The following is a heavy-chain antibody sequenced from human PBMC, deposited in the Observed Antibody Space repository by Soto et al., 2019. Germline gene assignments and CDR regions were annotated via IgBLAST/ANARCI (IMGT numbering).Heavy chain of an antibody. CDR2: ISYDGSNK. V-gene: IGHV3-30*18. CDR3: AKDLAVLRFLEWLSQPFDY. CDR1: GFTFSSYG. D-gene: IGHD3-3*01. J-gene: IGHJ4*02. Sequence: QVQLVESGGGVVQPGRSLRLSCAASGFTFSSYGMHWVRQAPGKGLEWVAVISYDGSNKYYADSVKGRFTISRDNSKNTLYLQMNSLEAEDTAVYYCAKDLAVLRFLEWLSQPFDYWGQGTLVTVSS.